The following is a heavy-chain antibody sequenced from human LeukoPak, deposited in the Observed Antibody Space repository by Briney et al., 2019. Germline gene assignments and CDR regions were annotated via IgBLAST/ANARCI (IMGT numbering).Heavy chain of an antibody. Sequence: PGGSLRLSCAASGFTFSSYSMNWVRQAPGKGLEWVSSISSSSSYIYYADSVKGRFTISRDNAKNSLYLQMNSLRAEDTAVYYCARGSEWELLSCDYWSQGTVVTVSS. J-gene: IGHJ4*02. CDR2: ISSSSSYI. CDR3: ARGSEWELLSCDY. D-gene: IGHD1-26*01. CDR1: GFTFSSYS. V-gene: IGHV3-21*01.